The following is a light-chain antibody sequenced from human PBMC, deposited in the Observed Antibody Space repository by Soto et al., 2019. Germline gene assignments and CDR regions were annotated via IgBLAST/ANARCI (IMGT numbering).Light chain of an antibody. V-gene: IGLV1-40*01. CDR2: GST. Sequence: QAVVTQPPSLSGAPGQRVTISYTGSSSDIGAGSEVHWYQQLPGTAPKLLIFGSTNRPSGVPDRFSGSKSATSASLAITGLQAEDEADYYCQSYDNSLSAYVFGTGTKLTVL. CDR1: SSDIGAGSE. CDR3: QSYDNSLSAYV. J-gene: IGLJ1*01.